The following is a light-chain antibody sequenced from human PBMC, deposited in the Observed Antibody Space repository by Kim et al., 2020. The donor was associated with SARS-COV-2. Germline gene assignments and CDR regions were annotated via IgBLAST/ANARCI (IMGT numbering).Light chain of an antibody. CDR3: QQYGRSWT. CDR1: QSVTSNY. J-gene: IGKJ1*01. CDR2: GAS. Sequence: EIVLTQSPGTLSLSPGERAILSCRASQSVTSNYLAWYQQKPGQTPRLLIYGASTRATGIPERFRGSGSGTEFTLTINRLDPEDFAVYFCQQYGRSWTFGQGTKVDIK. V-gene: IGKV3-20*01.